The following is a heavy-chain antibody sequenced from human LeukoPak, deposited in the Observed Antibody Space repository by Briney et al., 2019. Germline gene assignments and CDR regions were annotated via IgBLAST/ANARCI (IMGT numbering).Heavy chain of an antibody. Sequence: GGSLQISCKGSGYSFTTYWIGWVRQMPGKGLEGMGIIYPGDSDTRYSPSFQGQVTISADKSINTAYLQWSSLKASDTAMYYCARRGESLYLVWGQGTLVTVSS. CDR3: ARRGESLYLV. J-gene: IGHJ1*01. V-gene: IGHV5-51*01. D-gene: IGHD3-16*01. CDR1: GYSFTTYW. CDR2: IYPGDSDT.